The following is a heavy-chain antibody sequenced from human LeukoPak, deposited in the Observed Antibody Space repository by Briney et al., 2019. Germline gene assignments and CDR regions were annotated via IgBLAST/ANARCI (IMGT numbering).Heavy chain of an antibody. CDR3: ARGYSSSWYVLDY. J-gene: IGHJ4*02. Sequence: GGSLRLSCAASGFTFSSYAMHWVRQAPGKGLEWVAVISYDGSNKYYADSVKGRFTISRDNSKNTLYLQMNSLRAEDTAVYYCARGYSSSWYVLDYWGQGTLVTVSS. D-gene: IGHD6-13*01. CDR2: ISYDGSNK. CDR1: GFTFSSYA. V-gene: IGHV3-30-3*01.